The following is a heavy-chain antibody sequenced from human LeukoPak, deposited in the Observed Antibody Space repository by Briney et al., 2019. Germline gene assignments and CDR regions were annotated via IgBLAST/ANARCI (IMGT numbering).Heavy chain of an antibody. CDR1: GFTFDDYA. CDR2: ISGSGGST. V-gene: IGHV3-23*01. Sequence: GGSLRLSCAASGFTFDDYAMSWVRQAPGKGLEWVSAISGSGGSTYYADSVKGRFTISRDNSKNTLYLQMNSLRAEDTAVYYCARGYYDSSGYYYFDYWGQGTLVTVSS. D-gene: IGHD3-22*01. J-gene: IGHJ4*02. CDR3: ARGYYDSSGYYYFDY.